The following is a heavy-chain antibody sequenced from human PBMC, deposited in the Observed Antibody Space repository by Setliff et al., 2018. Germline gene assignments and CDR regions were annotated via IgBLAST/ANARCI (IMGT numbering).Heavy chain of an antibody. CDR2: IIHSGST. CDR3: ARSFSRREKFLLDY. V-gene: IGHV4-34*12. J-gene: IGHJ4*02. Sequence: SETLSLTCAVYGGSFSSYYWSWIRQPPGKRLEWIGEIIHSGSTNHNPSLKSRVTMSIDTSKNQFSLKLNSVTAADMAVYYCARSFSRREKFLLDYWGQGALVTVSS. CDR1: GGSFSSYY.